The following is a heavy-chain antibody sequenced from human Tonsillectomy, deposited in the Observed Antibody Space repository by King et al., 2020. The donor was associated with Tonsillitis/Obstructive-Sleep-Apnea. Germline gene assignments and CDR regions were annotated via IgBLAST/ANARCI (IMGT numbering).Heavy chain of an antibody. CDR3: AKVFSTLPTTKTFDY. CDR2: ISGSGGNT. D-gene: IGHD4-17*01. CDR1: GFTFSSYA. J-gene: IGHJ4*02. Sequence: DVQLVESGGGLVQPGGSLRLSCAASGFTFSSYAMSWVRQATGKGLEWVSGISGSGGNTYYADSVKGRFTISRDNSKNTLYLQMNSLRAEDTAVFYCAKVFSTLPTTKTFDYWGQGTVVTVSS. V-gene: IGHV3-23*04.